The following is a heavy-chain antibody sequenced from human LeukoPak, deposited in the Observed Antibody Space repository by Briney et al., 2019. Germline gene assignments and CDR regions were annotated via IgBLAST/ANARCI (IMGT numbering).Heavy chain of an antibody. D-gene: IGHD6-6*01. CDR1: GYSFTSYW. J-gene: IGHJ4*02. V-gene: IGHV5-51*01. CDR3: AREFSSSTDY. Sequence: GESLIISCKGSGYSFTSYWIGGVRQMPGEGVEWMCIIEPDDSNTRYSASFPGQVTITTAKSISTGYLQWSRPKASGTAMYYCAREFSSSTDYWGQGTPVTVSS. CDR2: IEPDDSNT.